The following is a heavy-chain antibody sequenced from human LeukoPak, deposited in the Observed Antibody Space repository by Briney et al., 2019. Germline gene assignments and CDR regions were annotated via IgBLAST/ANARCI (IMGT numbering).Heavy chain of an antibody. V-gene: IGHV3-23*01. CDR3: AEVTAGGDSSGYYYYYYYGMDV. CDR2: ISGSGGST. Sequence: AGGSLRLSCAASGFTFSNSAMSWVRQAPGKGLEWVSAISGSGGSTYYADSVKGRFTISRDNSKNTLYLQMNSLRAEDTAVYYWAEVTAGGDSSGYYYYYYYGMDVWGQGTTVTVSS. J-gene: IGHJ6*02. D-gene: IGHD3-22*01. CDR1: GFTFSNSA.